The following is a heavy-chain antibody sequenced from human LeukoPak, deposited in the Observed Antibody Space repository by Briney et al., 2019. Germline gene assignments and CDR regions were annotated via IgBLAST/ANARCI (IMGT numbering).Heavy chain of an antibody. CDR3: AKDLSPWFGAFDI. Sequence: GGSLRLSCAASGFTFSSYGMHWVRQAPGKRLEWVAFIRYDGSNKYYADSVKGRFTISRDNSKNTLYLQMNSLRAEDTAVYYCAKDLSPWFGAFDIWGQGTMVTVSS. D-gene: IGHD3-10*01. V-gene: IGHV3-30*02. CDR1: GFTFSSYG. CDR2: IRYDGSNK. J-gene: IGHJ3*02.